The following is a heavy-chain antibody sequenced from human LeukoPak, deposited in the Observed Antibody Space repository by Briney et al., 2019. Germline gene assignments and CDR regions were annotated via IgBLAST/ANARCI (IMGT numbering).Heavy chain of an antibody. CDR1: GGSLSSYK. Sequence: SETLSLTCTVSGGSLSSYKWRWIRQSPGRGLEWIGYIDCSGITNYNPFLGSGVSITVDSSKNQYTLKMSSVTAADTVMYYGAGGYFWAKAVAGYYFDYWGQGTLVTVSS. CDR3: AGGYFWAKAVAGYYFDY. J-gene: IGHJ4*02. D-gene: IGHD6-19*01. V-gene: IGHV4-59*01. CDR2: IDCSGIT.